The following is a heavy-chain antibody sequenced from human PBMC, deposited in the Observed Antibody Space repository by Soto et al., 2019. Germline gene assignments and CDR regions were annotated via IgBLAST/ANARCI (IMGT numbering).Heavy chain of an antibody. V-gene: IGHV4-4*02. CDR3: AREIVTAGGNNYFDP. Sequence: PSETLSLTCGFSGGTVASSHWWSWVRQSPGGGLEWIGNVYHTGDTNLNPSLQSRVTISVDKSNNQFSLRLNSLTAADTAVYFCAREIVTAGGNNYFDPWGPGTLVNVSS. J-gene: IGHJ5*02. CDR1: GGTVASSHW. CDR2: VYHTGDT. D-gene: IGHD2-21*02.